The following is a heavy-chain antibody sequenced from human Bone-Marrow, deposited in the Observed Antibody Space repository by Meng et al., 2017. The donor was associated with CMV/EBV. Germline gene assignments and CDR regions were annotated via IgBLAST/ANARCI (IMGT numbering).Heavy chain of an antibody. V-gene: IGHV4-39*01. Sequence: SETLSLTCTVSGGSISSSSYYWGWIRQPPGKGLEWIGSIYYSGSTYYNPSLKSRVTISVDTSKNQSSLKLSSVTAADTAGYYCARRAPMTLGPFDIWGQGTMVTVSS. J-gene: IGHJ3*02. CDR1: GGSISSSSYY. CDR2: IYYSGST. D-gene: IGHD3-22*01. CDR3: ARRAPMTLGPFDI.